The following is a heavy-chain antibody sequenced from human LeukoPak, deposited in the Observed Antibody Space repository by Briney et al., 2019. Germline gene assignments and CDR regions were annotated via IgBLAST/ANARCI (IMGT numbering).Heavy chain of an antibody. Sequence: GGSLRLSCVTSGFTFSSYWVHWVRQVPGEGLVWVSRINTDETTINYADSVKGRFTISRDNAKNTLYLQMNSLTVEDTAVYYCARAGSYRFDYWGPGTLVTVSS. CDR3: ARAGSYRFDY. V-gene: IGHV3-74*01. CDR1: GFTFSSYW. J-gene: IGHJ4*01. CDR2: INTDETTI. D-gene: IGHD3-16*02.